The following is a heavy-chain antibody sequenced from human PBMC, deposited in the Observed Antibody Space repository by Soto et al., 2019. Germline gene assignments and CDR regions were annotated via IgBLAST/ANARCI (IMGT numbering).Heavy chain of an antibody. J-gene: IGHJ5*02. Sequence: SGPTLVNPTETLTLTWTVSGFSVSNSVICGSWIRHPPGKALEWLAHIFSSDEKSYRTSLETRLTVSKDTSKSQVVLTMTNMDPLDTATYYCARAVDRAISDIWFDPWGQGTQVTVSS. CDR2: IFSSDEK. CDR3: ARAVDRAISDIWFDP. V-gene: IGHV2-26*01. CDR1: GFSVSNSVIC. D-gene: IGHD5-18*01.